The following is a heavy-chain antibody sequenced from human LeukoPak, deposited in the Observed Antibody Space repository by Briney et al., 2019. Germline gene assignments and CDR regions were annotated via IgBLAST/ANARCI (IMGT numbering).Heavy chain of an antibody. CDR2: INTNTGNP. CDR3: ARDYYDILTGYPIQFDY. V-gene: IGHV7-4-1*02. J-gene: IGHJ4*02. CDR1: GGTFSSYA. D-gene: IGHD3-9*01. Sequence: ASVKVSCKASGGTFSSYAISWVRQAPGQGLEWMGWINTNTGNPTYAQGFTGRFVFSLDTSVSTAYLQISSLKAEDTAVYYCARDYYDILTGYPIQFDYWGQGTLVTVSS.